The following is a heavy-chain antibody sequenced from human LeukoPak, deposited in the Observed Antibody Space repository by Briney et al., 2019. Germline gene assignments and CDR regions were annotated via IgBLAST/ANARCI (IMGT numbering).Heavy chain of an antibody. J-gene: IGHJ4*02. V-gene: IGHV4-34*01. CDR3: ARIPPRLDLTGYIYYFDY. D-gene: IGHD3-9*01. CDR1: GGSISGYY. CDR2: INHSGST. Sequence: SETLSLTCTVSGGSISGYYWSWIRQPPGKGLEWIGEINHSGSTNYNPSLKSRVTISVDTSKNQFSLKLSSVTAADTAVYYCARIPPRLDLTGYIYYFDYWGQGTLVTVSS.